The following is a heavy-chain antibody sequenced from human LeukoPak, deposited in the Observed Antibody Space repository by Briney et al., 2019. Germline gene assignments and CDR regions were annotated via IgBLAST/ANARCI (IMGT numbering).Heavy chain of an antibody. Sequence: ASVKVSCKVSGYTLTELSMHWVRQAPGKGLEWMGGFDPEDGETIYAQKFQGRVTMTEDTSTDTAYMELSSLRSEDTAVYYCARDSKFYYDTSRWRPPVDYWGQGTLVTVSS. D-gene: IGHD3-22*01. CDR3: ARDSKFYYDTSRWRPPVDY. V-gene: IGHV1-24*01. J-gene: IGHJ4*02. CDR2: FDPEDGET. CDR1: GYTLTELS.